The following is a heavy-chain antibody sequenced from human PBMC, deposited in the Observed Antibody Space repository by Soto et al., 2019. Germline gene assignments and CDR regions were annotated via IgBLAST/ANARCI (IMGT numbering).Heavy chain of an antibody. J-gene: IGHJ3*01. Sequence: PGESVKSSGKGSGYSLSTYWIAWVLQMPWKGLEWMGIIYPDDSDIRYSPSFQGQVTISVDKSIRTAYLQWRSLTASDTAIYYCARRRETTMAYDAYDLWGQATTVTVS. D-gene: IGHD1-1*01. CDR2: IYPDDSDI. CDR1: GYSLSTYW. V-gene: IGHV5-51*01. CDR3: ARRRETTMAYDAYDL.